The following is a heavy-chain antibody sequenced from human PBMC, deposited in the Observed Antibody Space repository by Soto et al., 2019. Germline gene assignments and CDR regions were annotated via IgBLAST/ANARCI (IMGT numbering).Heavy chain of an antibody. D-gene: IGHD3-10*01. CDR3: EGDVVYDYGSGSNFPVVYYYGTEV. Sequence: SETLSLTCAVSGGSISSSNCSCGVLHPPGKKLEWIGEIYHSGSTNYNPSLKSRVTISVDKSKNQFSLKLSSVTAADTAVYYCEGDVVYDYGSGSNFPVVYYYGTEVWGEG. CDR2: IYHSGST. CDR1: GGSISSSNC. J-gene: IGHJ6*02. V-gene: IGHV4-4*02.